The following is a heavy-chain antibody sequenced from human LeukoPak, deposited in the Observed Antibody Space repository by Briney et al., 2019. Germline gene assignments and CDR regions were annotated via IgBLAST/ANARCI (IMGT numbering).Heavy chain of an antibody. CDR3: ARHSGGSEMDRYCSTTGCYAHYYYMDV. CDR1: GYKFSNYW. V-gene: IGHV5-51*01. J-gene: IGHJ6*03. CDR2: IYPGDYDT. D-gene: IGHD2-2*01. Sequence: GESLQISCQGSGYKFSNYWIGWVRPVPEKGLEWMGIIYPGDYDTRYSPSFQGQVTISVDKSISTAYLQWSSLKASDTAIYYCARHSGGSEMDRYCSTTGCYAHYYYMDVWGKGTTVTVSS.